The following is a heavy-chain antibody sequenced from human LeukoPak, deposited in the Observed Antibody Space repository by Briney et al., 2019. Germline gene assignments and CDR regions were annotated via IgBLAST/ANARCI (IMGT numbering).Heavy chain of an antibody. CDR1: GGSISSYY. J-gene: IGHJ4*02. Sequence: SETLSLTCTVSGGSISSYYWSWIRQPPGKGLEWIGYIYYSGSTNYNPSLKSRVTISVDTSKNQFSLKLSSVTAADTAVYYCARTQYYYEPLDYWGQGTLVTVSS. V-gene: IGHV4-59*01. CDR3: ARTQYYYEPLDY. CDR2: IYYSGST. D-gene: IGHD3-22*01.